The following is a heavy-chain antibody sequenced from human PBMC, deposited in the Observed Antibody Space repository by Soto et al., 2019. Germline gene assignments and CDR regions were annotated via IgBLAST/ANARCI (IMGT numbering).Heavy chain of an antibody. J-gene: IGHJ5*02. CDR3: AKATAPNAWFDP. CDR2: ISRNSGSL. Sequence: EVQLVESGEGFVQPGRSLRLSCAASGFTFEDYAMHWVRQAPGKGLEWVSGISRNSGSLVYADSVMGRFTISRDNAKNSLYLQMNSLRAEDTAFYYCAKATAPNAWFDPWGQGTLVTVSS. V-gene: IGHV3-9*01. CDR1: GFTFEDYA.